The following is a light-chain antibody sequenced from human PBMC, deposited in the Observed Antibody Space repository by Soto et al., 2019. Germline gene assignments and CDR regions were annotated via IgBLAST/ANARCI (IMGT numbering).Light chain of an antibody. J-gene: IGKJ1*01. Sequence: EIVMTQSPATLSVSRGERATLSCRASQSVSSNLAWYQQKPGQAPRLLIYGAFTRATGIPVRFSGSGSGTEFTLTISSLQSEDFAVYYCQQYNNWPRTFGQGTKVEIK. CDR1: QSVSSN. V-gene: IGKV3-15*01. CDR2: GAF. CDR3: QQYNNWPRT.